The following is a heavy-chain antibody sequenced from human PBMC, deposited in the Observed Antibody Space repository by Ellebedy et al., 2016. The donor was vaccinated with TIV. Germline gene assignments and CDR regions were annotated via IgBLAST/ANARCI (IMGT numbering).Heavy chain of an antibody. D-gene: IGHD6-13*01. CDR1: GFTFSSYG. CDR3: ARDGTPPHYFDY. Sequence: GGSLRLSCAASGFTFSSYGMHWVRQAPGKGLEWVAVIWYDGSNKYYADSVKGRFTISRDNSKNTLYLQMNSLRAEDTAVYYCARDGTPPHYFDYWGQGTLVTVSS. CDR2: IWYDGSNK. J-gene: IGHJ4*02. V-gene: IGHV3-33*08.